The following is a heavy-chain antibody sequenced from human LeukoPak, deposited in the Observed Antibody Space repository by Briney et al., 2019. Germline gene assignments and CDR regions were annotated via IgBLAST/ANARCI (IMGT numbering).Heavy chain of an antibody. D-gene: IGHD3-10*01. CDR3: ARDPRGSYYSDH. Sequence: ASVKVSCKASGYTFTGYYMHWVRQAPGQGLEWMGCINPYTGGTNYAQKFQGRVTMTRDTSITTAYMELSRLTSDDTAVYYCARDPRGSYYSDHWGQGTLVTVSS. CDR1: GYTFTGYY. CDR2: INPYTGGT. V-gene: IGHV1-2*02. J-gene: IGHJ4*02.